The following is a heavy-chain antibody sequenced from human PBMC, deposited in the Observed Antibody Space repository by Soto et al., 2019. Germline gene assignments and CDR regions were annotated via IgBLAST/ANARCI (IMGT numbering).Heavy chain of an antibody. V-gene: IGHV3-30*18. Sequence: QVQLVESGGGVVQPGTSLRLSCAASGFTSSSFVIHWVRQAPGKGLEWLAVISSDGNNKYYADSVKGRFTISRDNSKKTLYLQVNRLRAEDTAVYFCAKERGGLDAFDIWGQGTMVTVSS. CDR2: ISSDGNNK. CDR3: AKERGGLDAFDI. D-gene: IGHD3-10*01. CDR1: GFTSSSFV. J-gene: IGHJ3*02.